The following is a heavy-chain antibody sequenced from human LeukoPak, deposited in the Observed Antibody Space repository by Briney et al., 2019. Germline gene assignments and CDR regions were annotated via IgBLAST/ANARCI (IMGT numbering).Heavy chain of an antibody. V-gene: IGHV4-34*01. CDR3: ARGFRRWTYDILTGYFDY. CDR2: INHSGST. Sequence: SETLSLTCAVYGGSFSGYYWSWIRQPSGKGLEWIGEINHSGSTNYNPSLKSRVTISVDTSKNQFSLKLSSVTAADTAVYYCARGFRRWTYDILTGYFDYWGQGTLVTVSS. J-gene: IGHJ4*02. CDR1: GGSFSGYY. D-gene: IGHD3-9*01.